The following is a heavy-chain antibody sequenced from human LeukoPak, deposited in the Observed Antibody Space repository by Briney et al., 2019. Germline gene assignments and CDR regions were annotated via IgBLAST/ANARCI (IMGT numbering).Heavy chain of an antibody. D-gene: IGHD3-22*01. Sequence: GGSLRLSCAASGFTFSGSAMHWVRQASGKGLEWVGRIRSKANSYATAYAASVKGRFTISRDDSRNTAYLQMNSLNTEDTAVYYCTNGLDYWGQGTLVTVSS. CDR2: IRSKANSYAT. J-gene: IGHJ4*02. V-gene: IGHV3-73*01. CDR1: GFTFSGSA. CDR3: TNGLDY.